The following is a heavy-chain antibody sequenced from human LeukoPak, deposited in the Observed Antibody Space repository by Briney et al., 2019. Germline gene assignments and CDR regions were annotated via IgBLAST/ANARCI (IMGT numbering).Heavy chain of an antibody. CDR3: ARGDTAMVRKFDY. J-gene: IGHJ4*02. V-gene: IGHV3-21*01. CDR1: GFTFSSYS. Sequence: PGGSLRLSCAASGFTFSSYSMNWVRQAPGKGLEWVLSISSSSSYIYYADSVKGRFTISRDNAKNSLYLQMNSLRAEDTAVYYCARGDTAMVRKFDYWGQGTLVTVSS. D-gene: IGHD5-18*01. CDR2: ISSSSSYI.